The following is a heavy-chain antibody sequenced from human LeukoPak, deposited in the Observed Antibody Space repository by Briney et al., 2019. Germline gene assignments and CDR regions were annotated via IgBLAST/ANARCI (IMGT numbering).Heavy chain of an antibody. V-gene: IGHV1-69*13. CDR2: IIPIFGTA. Sequence: SVKVSCKASGGTFSSYAISWVRQAPGQGLEWMGGIIPIFGTANYAQKFQGRVTITADESTSTAYMELSSLRSEDTAVYYCARASYDADYYYYYYMDVWGKGTTVTVSS. CDR3: ARASYDADYYYYYYMDV. D-gene: IGHD5-12*01. J-gene: IGHJ6*03. CDR1: GGTFSSYA.